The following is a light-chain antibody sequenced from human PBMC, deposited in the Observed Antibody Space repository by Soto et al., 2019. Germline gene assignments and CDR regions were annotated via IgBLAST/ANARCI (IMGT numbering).Light chain of an antibody. V-gene: IGKV3-20*01. CDR3: HQYGSSPQT. CDR1: QSVSSS. Sequence: EIVLTQSPATLSLSPGERATLYCRASQSVSSSLAWYQQKPGQAPRLLIYGASSRATGIPDRFSGSGSGTDFTLTISRLEPEDFAVYYCHQYGSSPQTFGQGTKVDIK. CDR2: GAS. J-gene: IGKJ1*01.